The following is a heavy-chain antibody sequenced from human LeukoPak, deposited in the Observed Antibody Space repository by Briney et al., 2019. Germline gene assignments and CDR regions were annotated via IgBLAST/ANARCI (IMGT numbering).Heavy chain of an antibody. CDR2: INPSGNI. D-gene: IGHD6-19*01. Sequence: PSETLSLTCAVYGGSFSGHPWSWIRQPPGKGLEWIGEINPSGNINYNPSLKSRVTLSVDTSKNQFSLKLNSVTAADTAVYYCARVRGAVAVDYWGHGTLVTVSS. CDR1: GGSFSGHP. J-gene: IGHJ4*01. CDR3: ARVRGAVAVDY. V-gene: IGHV4-34*01.